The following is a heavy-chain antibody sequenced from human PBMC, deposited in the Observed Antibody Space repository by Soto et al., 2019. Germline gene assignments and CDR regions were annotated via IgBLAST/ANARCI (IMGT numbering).Heavy chain of an antibody. Sequence: GGSLRLSCAASGFTFSSYAMHWVRQAPGKGLEWVAVISYDGSNKYYADSVKGRFTISRDNSKNTLYLQMNSLRAEDTAVYYCARDSRLVGDGYYFDYWGQGTLVTVSS. J-gene: IGHJ4*02. D-gene: IGHD5-12*01. CDR2: ISYDGSNK. CDR3: ARDSRLVGDGYYFDY. V-gene: IGHV3-30-3*01. CDR1: GFTFSSYA.